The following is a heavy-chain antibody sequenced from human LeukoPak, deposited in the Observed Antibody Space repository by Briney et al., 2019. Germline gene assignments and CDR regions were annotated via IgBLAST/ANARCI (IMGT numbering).Heavy chain of an antibody. Sequence: GGSLRLSCATSGFTFSSSTFGSYTMNWVRQAPGKGLEWVSSISSTGTYIYYTDSVKGRFTISRDIANSLLYLQMNSLRADDTAVYYCARDLDYSTGFDYWAREPWSPSPQ. D-gene: IGHD4-11*01. CDR1: GFTFSSSTFGSYT. J-gene: IGHJ4*02. CDR3: ARDLDYSTGFDY. V-gene: IGHV3-21*01. CDR2: ISSTGTYI.